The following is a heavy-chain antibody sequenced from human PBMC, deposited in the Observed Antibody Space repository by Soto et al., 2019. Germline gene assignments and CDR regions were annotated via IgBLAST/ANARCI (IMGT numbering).Heavy chain of an antibody. D-gene: IGHD5-12*01. J-gene: IGHJ5*02. CDR3: ARTDIVTTNWFDP. CDR2: INHGGST. CDR1: GESFIGYY. V-gene: IGHV4-34*01. Sequence: QVHLQQWGAGLLKPSETLSLTCAVYGESFIGYYWTWIRQSPGKGLEWIGEINHGGSTNYNPSLKSRVTISIDTSKKQFSLKLTSVTAADTSVYYCARTDIVTTNWFDPWAQGTLVTVSS.